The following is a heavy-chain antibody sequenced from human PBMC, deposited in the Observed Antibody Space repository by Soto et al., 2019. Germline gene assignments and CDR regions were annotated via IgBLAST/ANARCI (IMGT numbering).Heavy chain of an antibody. Sequence: QLQLQESGPGLVKPSETLSLTCTVSAGSISRSNYYWGWIRQPPGKGLEWIGSMYSSGNTYYTPSLKRRVNISVETSKNQFSLKLTSVTAADTAVYYCARQPYDSSGYYYGAWGQGTLVTVSS. J-gene: IGHJ5*02. CDR2: MYSSGNT. CDR1: AGSISRSNYY. D-gene: IGHD3-22*01. V-gene: IGHV4-39*01. CDR3: ARQPYDSSGYYYGA.